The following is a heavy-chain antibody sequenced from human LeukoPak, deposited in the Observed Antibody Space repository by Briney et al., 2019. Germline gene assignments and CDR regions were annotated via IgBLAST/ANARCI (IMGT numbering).Heavy chain of an antibody. D-gene: IGHD6-19*01. CDR1: GFTFSSYS. J-gene: IGHJ4*02. CDR3: ARDRRSGNSSGWPRFDY. V-gene: IGHV3-21*01. Sequence: PGGSLRLSCAASGFTFSSYSMNWVRQAPGKGLEWVSSISSSSSYIYYADSVKGRFTISRDNAKNSLYLQMNSLRAEDTAVYYCARDRRSGNSSGWPRFDYWGQGTLVTVSS. CDR2: ISSSSSYI.